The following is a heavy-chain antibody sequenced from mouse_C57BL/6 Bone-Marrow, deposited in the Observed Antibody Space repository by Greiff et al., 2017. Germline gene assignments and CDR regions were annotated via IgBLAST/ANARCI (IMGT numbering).Heavy chain of an antibody. V-gene: IGHV1-15*01. J-gene: IGHJ3*01. D-gene: IGHD2-5*01. CDR2: IDPETGGT. CDR1: GYTFTDYE. Sequence: QVQLQQSGAELVRPGASVTLSCKASGYTFTDYEMHWVKQTPVHGLEWIGAIDPETGGTAYNQKFKGKAILTADKSSSTAYMELRSLTSEDSAVYYCTRDYYSKKFTYWGQGTLVTVSA. CDR3: TRDYYSKKFTY.